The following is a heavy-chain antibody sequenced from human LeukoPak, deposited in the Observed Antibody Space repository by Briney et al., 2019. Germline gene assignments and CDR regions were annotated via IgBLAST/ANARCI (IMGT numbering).Heavy chain of an antibody. CDR3: TRGAGSSGWDPFDY. J-gene: IGHJ4*02. Sequence: GGSLRLSCAASGFTFSSYDMHWVRHATGKGLEWVSGIGTAGDTYYPGSVKGRFTISRENAKNSLYLQMNSLRAGDTAVYYCTRGAGSSGWDPFDYWGQGTLVTVSS. CDR2: IGTAGDT. D-gene: IGHD6-19*01. CDR1: GFTFSSYD. V-gene: IGHV3-13*01.